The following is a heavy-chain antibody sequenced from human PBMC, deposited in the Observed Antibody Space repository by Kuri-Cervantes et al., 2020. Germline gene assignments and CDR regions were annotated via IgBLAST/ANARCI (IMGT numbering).Heavy chain of an antibody. CDR2: IKQDGSEK. CDR3: ARERLLVVQAR. D-gene: IGHD3-22*01. J-gene: IGHJ4*02. Sequence: GGSLRLSCAASGFTFSTYGMHWVRQAPGKGLEWVANIKQDGSEKYYVDSVKGRFTISRDNAKNSLSLQMNSLRAEDTAVYYCARERLLVVQARWGQGTLVTVSS. V-gene: IGHV3-7*01. CDR1: GFTFSTYG.